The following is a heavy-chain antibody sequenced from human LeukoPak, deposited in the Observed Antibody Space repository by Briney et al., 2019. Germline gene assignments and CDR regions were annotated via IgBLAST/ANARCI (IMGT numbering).Heavy chain of an antibody. Sequence: PGGSLRLSCAASGFTFDDYAMHWVRQAPGKGLEWVSGISWNSGSIGYADSVKGRFTISRDNAKNSLYLQMNSLRAGDTALYYCAKDIGLALGGMDVWGQGTTVTVSS. CDR2: ISWNSGSI. D-gene: IGHD6-19*01. CDR1: GFTFDDYA. J-gene: IGHJ6*02. CDR3: AKDIGLALGGMDV. V-gene: IGHV3-9*01.